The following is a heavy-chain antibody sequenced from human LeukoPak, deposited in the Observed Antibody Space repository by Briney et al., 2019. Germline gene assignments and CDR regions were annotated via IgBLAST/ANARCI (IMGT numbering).Heavy chain of an antibody. CDR1: GYTFTSYD. CDR2: MNPNSGNT. CDR3: ARRKDSSSWFLSLDY. J-gene: IGHJ4*02. Sequence: ASVKVSCKASGYTFTSYDINWVRQATGQGLEWMGWMNPNSGNTGYAQKFQGRGTITRDTSASTAYMELSSLRSEDTAVYYCARRKDSSSWFLSLDYWGQGTLVTVSS. D-gene: IGHD6-13*01. V-gene: IGHV1-8*01.